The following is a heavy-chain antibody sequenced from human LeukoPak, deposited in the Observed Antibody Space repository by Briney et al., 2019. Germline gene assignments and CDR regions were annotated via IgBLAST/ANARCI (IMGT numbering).Heavy chain of an antibody. J-gene: IGHJ5*02. Sequence: ASVKVSCKASGYTFTSYYMHWVRQAPGQGLEWMGWMNPNSGNTGYAQKFQGRVTMTRNTSISTAYMELSSLRSEDTAVYYCARGQPPTWIQLWLRENWFDPWGQGTLVTVSS. V-gene: IGHV1-8*02. CDR2: MNPNSGNT. CDR1: GYTFTSYY. D-gene: IGHD5-18*01. CDR3: ARGQPPTWIQLWLRENWFDP.